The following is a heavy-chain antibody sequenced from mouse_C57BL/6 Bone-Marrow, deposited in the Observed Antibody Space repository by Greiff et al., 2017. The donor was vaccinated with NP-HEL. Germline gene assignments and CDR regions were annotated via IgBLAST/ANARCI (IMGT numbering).Heavy chain of an antibody. J-gene: IGHJ4*01. Sequence: EVKLVESGGGLVKPGGSLKLSCAASGFTFSDYGMHWVRQAPEKGLEWVAYISSGSSTIYYADTVKGRFTISRDNAKNTLFLQMSSLRSEDTAMYYCAKSGTGAMDYWGQGTSVTVSS. CDR3: AKSGTGAMDY. D-gene: IGHD4-1*01. CDR2: ISSGSSTI. CDR1: GFTFSDYG. V-gene: IGHV5-17*01.